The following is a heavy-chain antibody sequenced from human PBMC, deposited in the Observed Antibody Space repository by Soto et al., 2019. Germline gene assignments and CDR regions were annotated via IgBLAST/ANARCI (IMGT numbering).Heavy chain of an antibody. D-gene: IGHD2-2*01. CDR2: ISAYNGNT. Sequence: ASVKVSCKASGYTFTSYGISWVRQAPGQGLEWMGWISAYNGNTNYAQKLQGRVTMTTDTSTSTAYMELGSLRSDDTAVYYCARDLEDIVVVPAEETDWFDPWGQGTLVTVS. J-gene: IGHJ5*02. CDR1: GYTFTSYG. CDR3: ARDLEDIVVVPAEETDWFDP. V-gene: IGHV1-18*01.